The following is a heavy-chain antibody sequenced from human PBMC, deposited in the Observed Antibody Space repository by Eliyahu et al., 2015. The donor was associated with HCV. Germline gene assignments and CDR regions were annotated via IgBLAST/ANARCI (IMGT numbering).Heavy chain of an antibody. Sequence: QLQLQESGPGLVKPSETLSLTCTVSGGSISSSSYYWDWIRQPPGKGLEWIGSIYYSGSTYYNPSLKSRVTISVDTSKNQFSLKLSSVTAADTAVYYCARRSTMGFGDYYFDYWGQGTLVTVSS. CDR3: ARRSTMGFGDYYFDY. V-gene: IGHV4-39*01. CDR1: GGSISSSSYY. J-gene: IGHJ4*02. D-gene: IGHD3-10*01. CDR2: IYYSGST.